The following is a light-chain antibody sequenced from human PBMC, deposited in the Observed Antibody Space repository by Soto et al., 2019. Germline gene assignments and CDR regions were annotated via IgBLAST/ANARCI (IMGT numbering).Light chain of an antibody. V-gene: IGLV2-8*01. J-gene: IGLJ3*02. CDR3: SSYAGSSIWV. CDR2: EVI. CDR1: SSDVGGYNL. Sequence: QSVLTQPPSASGSPGQSVTISCAGTSSDVGGYNLVSWYQQHPGKAPKLMIYEVIKRPSGVPDRFSGSKSGNTASLTVSGLHAEDEADYYCSSYAGSSIWVFGGGTKVTVL.